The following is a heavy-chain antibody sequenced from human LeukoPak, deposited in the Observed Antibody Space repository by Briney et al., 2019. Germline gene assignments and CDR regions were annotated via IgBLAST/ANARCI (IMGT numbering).Heavy chain of an antibody. CDR3: ARNLGVTNLDY. CDR2: IYTRGSP. Sequence: SETLSLTCTVSGGSISSYYWSWIRQPAGKGLEWIGRIYTRGSPNYNPSLKSRVTMSVDTSKNKFSLKLNSVTAADTAVYYCARNLGVTNLDYWGQGTLVTVSS. J-gene: IGHJ4*02. CDR1: GGSISSYY. D-gene: IGHD1-26*01. V-gene: IGHV4-4*07.